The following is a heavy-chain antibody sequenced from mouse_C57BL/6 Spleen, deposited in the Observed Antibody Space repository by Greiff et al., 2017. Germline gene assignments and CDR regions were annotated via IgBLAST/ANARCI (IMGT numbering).Heavy chain of an antibody. Sequence: EVKLVESGGDLVKPGGSLKLSCAASGFTFSSYGMSWVRQTPDKRLEWVATISSGGSYTYYPDSVKGRFTISRDNAKNTLYLQMSSLKSEDTAMYYCARHESYYYSNYVYWGQGTLVTVSA. CDR2: ISSGGSYT. CDR1: GFTFSSYG. J-gene: IGHJ3*01. CDR3: ARHESYYYSNYVY. V-gene: IGHV5-6*01. D-gene: IGHD2-5*01.